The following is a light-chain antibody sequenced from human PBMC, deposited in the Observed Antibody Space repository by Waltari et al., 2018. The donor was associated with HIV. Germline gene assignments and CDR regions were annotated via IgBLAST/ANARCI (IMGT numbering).Light chain of an antibody. CDR3: QSGDSSATYVI. CDR2: KDS. Sequence: SYELTQPPSVSVSPGQTARITCSGDVLPKQYAYWYQQKPGQAPVLVIYKDSERPSGIPERFSGSSSGTTVTLTISGVQAEDEADYYCQSGDSSATYVIFGGGTKLTVL. V-gene: IGLV3-25*03. J-gene: IGLJ2*01. CDR1: VLPKQY.